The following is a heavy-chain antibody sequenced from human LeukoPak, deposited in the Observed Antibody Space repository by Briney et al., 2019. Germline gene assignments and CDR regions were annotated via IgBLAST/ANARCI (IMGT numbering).Heavy chain of an antibody. V-gene: IGHV1-18*01. J-gene: IGHJ4*02. CDR3: ARVIHWGYDY. D-gene: IGHD7-27*01. CDR1: GYTFTSYG. Sequence: ASVKVSCKASGYTFTSYGISWVRQASGQGLEWMGWVSAYNGNPNYAQKLQVRVTMTTDTSTSTAYMELRSLRSDDTAVYYCARVIHWGYDYWGQGTLVTVSS. CDR2: VSAYNGNP.